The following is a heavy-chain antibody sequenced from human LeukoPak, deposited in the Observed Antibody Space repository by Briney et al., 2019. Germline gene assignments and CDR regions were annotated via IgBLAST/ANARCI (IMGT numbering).Heavy chain of an antibody. Sequence: GESLKISCKGSGYSFTSYWIAWVRQMPGKGLEWMGIIYHADSDTRYSPSFQGQVTISADKSISTAYLQWSSLKASDTAIYYCARRADYCSSTSGPIEYSGHRTL. CDR1: GYSFTSYW. D-gene: IGHD2-2*01. V-gene: IGHV5-51*01. CDR2: IYHADSDT. CDR3: ARRADYCSSTSGPIEY. J-gene: IGHJ4*01.